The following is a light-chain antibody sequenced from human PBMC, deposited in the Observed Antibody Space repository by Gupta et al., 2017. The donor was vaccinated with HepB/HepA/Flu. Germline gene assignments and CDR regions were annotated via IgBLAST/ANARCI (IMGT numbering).Light chain of an antibody. V-gene: IGLV3-25*03. Sequence: SYALTQPPSVSVSPRQTARITCTGDALPKQYAYWYQQKPGQAPVLMIYKDSERPSGIPERFSGSSSGTTVTLTISGVQAEDEADYYCQSADSSGTYVVFGGGTKLTVL. CDR1: ALPKQY. J-gene: IGLJ2*01. CDR3: QSADSSGTYVV. CDR2: KDS.